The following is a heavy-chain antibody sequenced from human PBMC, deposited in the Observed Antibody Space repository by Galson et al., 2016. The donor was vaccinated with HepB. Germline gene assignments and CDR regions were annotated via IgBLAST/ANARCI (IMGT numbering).Heavy chain of an antibody. CDR1: GFDFRTYG. D-gene: IGHD3-10*01. CDR2: ISNDGAKD. V-gene: IGHV3-30*18. CDR3: AKGSGVNWFDP. Sequence: SLRLSCAASGFDFRTYGMHWVRQAPGKGLEWVALISNDGAKDYYADSVRGRFTVSSDNSMNTVFLQLNSLRREDTAVYYCAKGSGVNWFDPWGQGTLVTVSS. J-gene: IGHJ5*01.